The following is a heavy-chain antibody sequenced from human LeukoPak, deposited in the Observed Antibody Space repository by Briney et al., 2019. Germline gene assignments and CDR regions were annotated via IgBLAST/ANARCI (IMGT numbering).Heavy chain of an antibody. CDR3: ARDRQSGFDY. Sequence: SETLSLTCTVSGSSISSYYWSWIRQPPGKGLEWIGYIYYSGSTNYNPSLKSRVTISVDTSKNQFSLKLSSVTAADTAVYYCARDRQSGFDYWGQGTLVTVSS. V-gene: IGHV4-59*01. CDR2: IYYSGST. CDR1: GSSISSYY. D-gene: IGHD3-3*01. J-gene: IGHJ4*02.